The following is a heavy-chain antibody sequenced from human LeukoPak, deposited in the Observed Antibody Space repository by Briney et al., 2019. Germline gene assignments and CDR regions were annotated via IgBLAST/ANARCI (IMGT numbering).Heavy chain of an antibody. J-gene: IGHJ5*02. CDR2: MYYSGST. CDR3: ARGRRYYYGSGSYLVDP. V-gene: IGHV4-39*01. CDR1: GASISSSSYY. D-gene: IGHD3-10*01. Sequence: PSETLSLTCTVSGASISSSSYYWGWIRQPPGKGLEWIGSMYYSGSTYYNPSLKSRVTISVDTSKNQFSLKLSSVTAADTAVYYCARGRRYYYGSGSYLVDPWGQGTLVTVSS.